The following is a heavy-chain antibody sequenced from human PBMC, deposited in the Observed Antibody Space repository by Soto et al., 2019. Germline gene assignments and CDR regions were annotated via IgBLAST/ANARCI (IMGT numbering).Heavy chain of an antibody. V-gene: IGHV1-18*01. CDR1: GYTFTSYG. J-gene: IGHJ4*02. CDR2: ISAYNGNT. Sequence: ASVNVSCKASGYTFTSYGISWVRQAPGQGLEWMGWISAYNGNTNYAQKLQGRVTMTTDTSTSTAYVELRSLRSDDTAVYYCARDRGSYALDYWGQGTLVTVSS. D-gene: IGHD1-26*01. CDR3: ARDRGSYALDY.